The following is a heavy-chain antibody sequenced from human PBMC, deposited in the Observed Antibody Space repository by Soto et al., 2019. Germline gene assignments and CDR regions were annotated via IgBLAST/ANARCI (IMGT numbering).Heavy chain of an antibody. J-gene: IGHJ4*02. Sequence: GASVKVSCKASGYTFTGYYMHWVRQAPGQGLEWMGWINPNSGGTNYAQKFQGRVTMTRDTSISTAYMELSRLRSDDTAVYYCARDLSTIFGVVISFDFDYWGQGTLVTVSS. D-gene: IGHD3-3*01. CDR3: ARDLSTIFGVVISFDFDY. V-gene: IGHV1-2*02. CDR1: GYTFTGYY. CDR2: INPNSGGT.